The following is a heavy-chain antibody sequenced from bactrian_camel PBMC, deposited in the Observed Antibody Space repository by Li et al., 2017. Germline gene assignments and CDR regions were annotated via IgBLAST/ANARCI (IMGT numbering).Heavy chain of an antibody. J-gene: IGHJ4*01. CDR1: GFAFSTA. V-gene: IGHV3S40*01. Sequence: VQLVESGGGSVQAGGSLRLSCAASGFAFSTAMSWVRQGSGKGLESVAVITSDGSRTYYTDPVKGRFTISRDNAKNTVYLQFDSLKTEDTAMYYCCKGTPPDNWGQGTQVTVS. CDR3: CKGTPPDN. CDR2: ITSDGSRT.